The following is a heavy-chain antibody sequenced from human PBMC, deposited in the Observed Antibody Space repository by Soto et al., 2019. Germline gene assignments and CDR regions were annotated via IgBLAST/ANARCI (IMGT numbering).Heavy chain of an antibody. V-gene: IGHV1-2*02. CDR2: INPNSGGT. Sequence: ASVKVSCKASGYTFTGYYMHWVRQAPGQGLEWMGWINPNSGGTNYAQKFQGRVTMTRDTAISTAYMERSRLRSDDTAGYYCAGSGWFGELLSVYFDYWGQGTLVTVSS. CDR1: GYTFTGYY. D-gene: IGHD3-10*01. J-gene: IGHJ4*02. CDR3: AGSGWFGELLSVYFDY.